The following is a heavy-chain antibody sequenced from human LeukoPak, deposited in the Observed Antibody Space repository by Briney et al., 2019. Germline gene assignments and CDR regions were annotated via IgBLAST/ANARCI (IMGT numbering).Heavy chain of an antibody. J-gene: IGHJ6*03. Sequence: GGSLRLSCAASGFIFSNYGMSWVRQAPGKGLEWVSAMSGSGGSTYYADSVKGRFTISRDNSKKTLNLQMNALRAEDTAVYYCAKGSRNGILTGSQYYYYYCMDVWGKGTTVIVSS. V-gene: IGHV3-23*01. CDR3: AKGSRNGILTGSQYYYYYCMDV. CDR1: GFIFSNYG. D-gene: IGHD3-9*01. CDR2: MSGSGGST.